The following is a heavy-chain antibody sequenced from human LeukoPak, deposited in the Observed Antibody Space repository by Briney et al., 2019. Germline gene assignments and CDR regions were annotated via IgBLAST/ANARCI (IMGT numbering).Heavy chain of an antibody. CDR3: AKDTRYDYYFDY. J-gene: IGHJ4*02. Sequence: GGSLRLSCAASGFTFSSYTMNWVRQAPGKGLEWVAVISYDGSNKYYADSVKGRFTISRDNSKNTLYLQMNSLRAEDTAVYYCAKDTRYDYYFDYWGQGTLVTVSS. CDR2: ISYDGSNK. V-gene: IGHV3-30*18. D-gene: IGHD5-12*01. CDR1: GFTFSSYT.